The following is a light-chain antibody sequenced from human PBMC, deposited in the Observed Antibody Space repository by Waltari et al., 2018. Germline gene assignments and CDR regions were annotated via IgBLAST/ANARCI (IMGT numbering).Light chain of an antibody. CDR2: SNN. V-gene: IGLV1-44*01. CDR1: SSNIGSNT. Sequence: QSVLTQPPSASGTPGQRVTISCSGSSSNIGSNTVNWYQQLPGTAPKLLIYSNNRRPSGVPDGVSGPKSGTSASLAISGLQSEDEADYYCAAWDDSLNGRVFGGGTKLTVL. J-gene: IGLJ3*02. CDR3: AAWDDSLNGRV.